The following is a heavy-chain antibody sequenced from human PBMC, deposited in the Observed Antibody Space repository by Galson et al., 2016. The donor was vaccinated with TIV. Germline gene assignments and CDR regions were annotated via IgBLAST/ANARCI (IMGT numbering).Heavy chain of an antibody. CDR1: GFSLNTDGMC. CDR3: ARISGYYDGRGHYIPRSFDY. Sequence: PALVKPTQTLTLTCTFSGFSLNTDGMCVNWIRQPPGKALEWLARIDWDDDKSYSSSLKTRLTISKDTSKNQVVLKMTNMDPVDTATYYCARISGYYDGRGHYIPRSFDYWGQGILVTVSS. D-gene: IGHD3-22*01. CDR2: IDWDDDK. J-gene: IGHJ4*02. V-gene: IGHV2-70*11.